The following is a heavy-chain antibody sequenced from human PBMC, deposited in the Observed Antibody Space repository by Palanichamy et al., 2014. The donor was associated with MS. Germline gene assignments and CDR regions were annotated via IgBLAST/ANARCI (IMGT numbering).Heavy chain of an antibody. CDR1: GGSISNYY. Sequence: QVQLQESGPGLVKPSETLSLTCTVSGGSISNYYWSWIRQPPGKGLEWIGFIYNSGSTNYNPSLESRVTISVDTSKNRFSLKLSSVTAADTAVYYCARHGREVGIALAGNGFYFDYWGQGTLVTVSS. V-gene: IGHV4-59*01. CDR2: IYNSGST. D-gene: IGHD6-19*01. J-gene: IGHJ4*02. CDR3: ARHGREVGIALAGNGFYFDY.